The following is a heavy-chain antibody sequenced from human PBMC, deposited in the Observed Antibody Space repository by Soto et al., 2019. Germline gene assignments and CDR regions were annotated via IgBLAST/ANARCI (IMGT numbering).Heavy chain of an antibody. J-gene: IGHJ4*02. CDR1: GYTFTSYG. Sequence: QVQLVQSGAEVKKPGASVKVSCKASGYTFTSYGISWVRQAPGQGLEWMGWISAYNGNTNYAQKLQGRVTMTTDTSESTAYMEMRSLRSDDTAVYYCARGGQNGYYDSRAMVDYWGQGTLVTVSS. V-gene: IGHV1-18*01. CDR2: ISAYNGNT. D-gene: IGHD3-22*01. CDR3: ARGGQNGYYDSRAMVDY.